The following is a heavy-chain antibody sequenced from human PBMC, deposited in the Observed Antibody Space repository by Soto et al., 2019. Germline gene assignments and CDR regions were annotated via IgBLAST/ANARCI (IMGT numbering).Heavy chain of an antibody. CDR2: IYHSGST. CDR3: AVQYSSSSWWFDP. D-gene: IGHD6-6*01. J-gene: IGHJ5*02. V-gene: IGHV4-30-2*01. Sequence: TLSLTCAVSGGSISSGGYSWSWIRQPPGKGLEWIGYIYHSGSTYYNPSLKSRVTISVDRSKNQFSLKLSSVTAADTAVYYCAVQYSSSSWWFDPWGQGTLVTVSS. CDR1: GGSISSGGYS.